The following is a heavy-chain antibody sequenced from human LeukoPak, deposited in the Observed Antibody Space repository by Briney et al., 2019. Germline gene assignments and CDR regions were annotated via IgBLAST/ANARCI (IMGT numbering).Heavy chain of an antibody. J-gene: IGHJ4*02. V-gene: IGHV4-4*07. Sequence: PSETLSLTCTVSGGSISSYYWSWIRQPAGKGLEWIGRIYTSGSTNYNPSLKSRVTMSVDTSKNQFSLQLDSVNPEDTAVYYCARGYGGYEEYWGQGTLVTVSS. CDR1: GGSISSYY. CDR3: ARGYGGYEEY. D-gene: IGHD5-12*01. CDR2: IYTSGST.